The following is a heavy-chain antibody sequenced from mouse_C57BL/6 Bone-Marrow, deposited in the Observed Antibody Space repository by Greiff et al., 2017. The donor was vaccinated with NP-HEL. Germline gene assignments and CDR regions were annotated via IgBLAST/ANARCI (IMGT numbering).Heavy chain of an antibody. CDR2: IYPRDGST. Sequence: VKLQESDAELVKPGASVKISCKVSGYTFTDHTIHWMKQRPEQGLEWIGYIYPRDGSTKYNEKFKGKATLTADKSSSTAYMQLNSLTSEDSAVYFCARPIYDGYSFGYFDVWGTGTTVTVSS. CDR1: GYTFTDHT. V-gene: IGHV1-78*01. CDR3: ARPIYDGYSFGYFDV. D-gene: IGHD2-3*01. J-gene: IGHJ1*03.